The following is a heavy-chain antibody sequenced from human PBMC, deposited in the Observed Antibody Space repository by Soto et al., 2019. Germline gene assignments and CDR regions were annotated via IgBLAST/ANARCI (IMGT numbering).Heavy chain of an antibody. CDR3: ASVVSPGSGSYYLAAFDM. Sequence: EVQLVEAGGGLVQPGESLRLYCAASGFTFSDYWMTWVRQAPGKGLEWVANIKKDESKKTYLDSVRGRFTISRDNARNSLYLQMDRLRSEATALYSCASVVSPGSGSYYLAAFDMWGEGIMVTVSS. CDR1: GFTFSDYW. V-gene: IGHV3-7*05. D-gene: IGHD3-22*01. CDR2: IKKDESKK. J-gene: IGHJ3*02.